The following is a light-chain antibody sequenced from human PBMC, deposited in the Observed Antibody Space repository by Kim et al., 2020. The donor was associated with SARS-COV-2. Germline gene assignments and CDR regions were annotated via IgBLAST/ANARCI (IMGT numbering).Light chain of an antibody. CDR3: SSYASRRINV. V-gene: IGLV2-14*03. CDR2: DVS. Sequence: SITISCTGTSSDVGDYNFVSWYPHHPGKAPKLILYDVSYRPSGVSNRFSGSKSGNTASLTISGLQAEDDGDYYCSSYASRRINVFGTGTKVTVL. J-gene: IGLJ1*01. CDR1: SSDVGDYNF.